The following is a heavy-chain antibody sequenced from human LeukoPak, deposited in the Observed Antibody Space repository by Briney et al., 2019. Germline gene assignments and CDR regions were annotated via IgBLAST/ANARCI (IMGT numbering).Heavy chain of an antibody. CDR3: ARGLPTYYYYGMDV. V-gene: IGHV3-53*01. D-gene: IGHD2-15*01. Sequence: PGGSLRLSCAASGFTVSNNYMSWVRQAPGKGLEWVSVIYSGGSTYYADSVKGRFTISRDNSKNTLYLQMNSLRAEDTAVYYCARGLPTYYYYGMDVWGQGTTVTVSS. CDR2: IYSGGST. CDR1: GFTVSNNY. J-gene: IGHJ6*02.